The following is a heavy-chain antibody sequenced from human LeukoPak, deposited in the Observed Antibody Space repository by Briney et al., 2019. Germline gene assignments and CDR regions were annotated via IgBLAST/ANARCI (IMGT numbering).Heavy chain of an antibody. V-gene: IGHV3-23*01. Sequence: GGSLTLSCVASGFTFSSYAMPWARPAPGKGLEWVSSIKGNGGSTYYPASVRGRFTISRDNSENTLYLQMNSLRTEDTAVYYCAKTRLGGDSFDFWGQGTLVTVSS. J-gene: IGHJ4*02. D-gene: IGHD2-21*02. CDR1: GFTFSSYA. CDR3: AKTRLGGDSFDF. CDR2: IKGNGGST.